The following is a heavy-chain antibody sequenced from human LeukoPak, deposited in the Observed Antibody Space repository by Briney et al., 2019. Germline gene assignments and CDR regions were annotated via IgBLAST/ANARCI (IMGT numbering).Heavy chain of an antibody. CDR1: GGTFSSYA. CDR2: IIPIFGTA. CDR3: ARETGEPFYFDY. V-gene: IGHV1-69*05. J-gene: IGHJ4*02. D-gene: IGHD3-10*01. Sequence: GASVKVSCKASGGTFSSYAISWVRQAPGQGLEWMGRIIPIFGTANYAQKFQGRVTITTDESTSTAYMELSSLRSEDTAVYYCARETGEPFYFDYWGQGTLVTVSS.